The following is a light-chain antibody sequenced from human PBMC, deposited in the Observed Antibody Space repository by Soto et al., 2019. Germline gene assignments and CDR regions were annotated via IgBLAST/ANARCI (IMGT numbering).Light chain of an antibody. V-gene: IGKV3-20*01. Sequence: EIVLTQTPGTLSLSPGERATLTCRASQYFPSAYLAWIQHKPGQAPRLLLYGASTRATGIPDRFSGSASGTDFTLIISRLEPEDFAFYYCQRYNISPQTFGQGTKVEVK. J-gene: IGKJ1*01. CDR2: GAS. CDR3: QRYNISPQT. CDR1: QYFPSAY.